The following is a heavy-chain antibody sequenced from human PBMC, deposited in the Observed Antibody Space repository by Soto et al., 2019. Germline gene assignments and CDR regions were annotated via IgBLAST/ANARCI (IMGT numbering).Heavy chain of an antibody. CDR1: GGSFSGYY. D-gene: IGHD3-3*01. CDR2: INHSGST. J-gene: IGHJ5*02. Sequence: PSETLSLTCAVYGGSFSGYYWSWIRQPPGKGLEWIGEINHSGSTNYNPSLKSRVTISVDTSKNQFSLKLSSVTAADTAVYYCARLTIFGVVRLMGKFDPWGQGTLVTVSS. CDR3: ARLTIFGVVRLMGKFDP. V-gene: IGHV4-34*01.